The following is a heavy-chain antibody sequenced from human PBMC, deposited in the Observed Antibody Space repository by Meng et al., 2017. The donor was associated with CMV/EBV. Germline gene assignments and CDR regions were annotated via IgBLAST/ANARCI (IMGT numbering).Heavy chain of an antibody. CDR3: ARDLYCSSISCYTGDYFDY. D-gene: IGHD2-2*01. CDR2: IKPDGSEK. J-gene: IGHJ4*02. V-gene: IGHV3-7*01. Sequence: GESLKISCAASGFSFSSYWMSWVRQVPGKGLEWVANIKPDGSEKYSVDSVKGRFTVSRDNAKNSLDLQMNSLRAEDTAVYYCARDLYCSSISCYTGDYFDYWGRGTLVTVSS. CDR1: GFSFSSYW.